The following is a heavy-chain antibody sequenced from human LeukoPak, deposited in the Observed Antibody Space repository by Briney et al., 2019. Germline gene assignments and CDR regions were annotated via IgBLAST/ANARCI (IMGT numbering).Heavy chain of an antibody. Sequence: GGSLRLSCAASGFTFSSYWMHWVRPAPGKGLVWVSLINSAGSTTTYADSVKGRFTISRDNAKNTLYLQMNSLRAEDTAVYYCASSYGSGRLDPWGQGTLVTVSS. CDR3: ASSYGSGRLDP. CDR1: GFTFSSYW. V-gene: IGHV3-74*01. J-gene: IGHJ5*02. CDR2: INSAGSTT. D-gene: IGHD3-10*01.